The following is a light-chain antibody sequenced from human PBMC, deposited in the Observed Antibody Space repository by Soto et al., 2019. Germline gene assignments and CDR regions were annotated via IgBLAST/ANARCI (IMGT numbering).Light chain of an antibody. V-gene: IGLV2-14*01. Sequence: QSVLTQPASVSGSLGQSITISCSGTRRDVGGFDYVSWYQQHPDKAPKLLIYEIAYRSSGVSYRFSGSKSGNTASLTISGLQAEDEADYYCSSYTSSATLIFGGGTKLTVL. CDR1: RRDVGGFDY. CDR2: EIA. J-gene: IGLJ2*01. CDR3: SSYTSSATLI.